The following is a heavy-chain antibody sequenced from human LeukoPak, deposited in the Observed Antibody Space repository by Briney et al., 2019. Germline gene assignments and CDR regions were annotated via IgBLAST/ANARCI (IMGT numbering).Heavy chain of an antibody. CDR1: GGTFSSYT. V-gene: IGHV1-69*04. J-gene: IGHJ4*02. D-gene: IGHD3-10*01. CDR3: ARERPSGSYYNDY. Sequence: ASVKVSCKASGGTFSSYTISWVRQAPGRGLEWMGRIIPILGIANYAQKFQGRVTITADKSTSTAYMELSSLRSEDTAVYYCARERPSGSYYNDYWGQGTLVTVSS. CDR2: IIPILGIA.